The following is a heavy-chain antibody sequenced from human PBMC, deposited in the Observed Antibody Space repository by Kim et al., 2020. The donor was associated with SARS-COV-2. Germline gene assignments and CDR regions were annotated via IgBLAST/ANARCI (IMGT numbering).Heavy chain of an antibody. D-gene: IGHD3-9*01. CDR2: TYYSGST. V-gene: IGHV4-59*01. CDR3: ARGFRNTYYDILTGYYGDYYYYGMDV. CDR1: GGSISSYY. Sequence: SETLSLTCTVSGGSISSYYWSWIRQPPGKGLEWIGYTYYSGSTNYNPSPKSRVTISVDTSKNQFSLKLSSVTAADTAVYYCARGFRNTYYDILTGYYGDYYYYGMDVWGQGTTVTVSS. J-gene: IGHJ6*02.